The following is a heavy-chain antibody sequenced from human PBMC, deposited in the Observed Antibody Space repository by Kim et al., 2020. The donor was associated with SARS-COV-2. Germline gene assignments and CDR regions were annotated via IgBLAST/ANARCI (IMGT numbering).Heavy chain of an antibody. J-gene: IGHJ3*02. CDR1: GVSISSYY. V-gene: IGHV4-59*01. Sequence: SETLSLTCTVSGVSISSYYRSWIRQPPGKGLEWIGYIYYSGSTNYNPSLKSRVTISVDTSKNQSSLKLSSVTAADTAVYYCARGKWELPGHAFDIWGQGTMVTVSS. CDR3: ARGKWELPGHAFDI. CDR2: IYYSGST. D-gene: IGHD1-26*01.